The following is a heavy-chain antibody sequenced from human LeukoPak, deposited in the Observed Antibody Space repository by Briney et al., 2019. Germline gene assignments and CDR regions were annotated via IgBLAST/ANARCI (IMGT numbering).Heavy chain of an antibody. CDR3: AKDPAYYDSSGYYPDY. J-gene: IGHJ4*02. CDR2: ISGSGGST. D-gene: IGHD3-22*01. CDR1: GFTFSSYA. V-gene: IGHV3-23*01. Sequence: GGSLRLSCAASGFTFSSYAMSWVRQAPRKGLEWVSAISGSGGSTYYADSVKGRFTISRDNSKNTLYLQMNSLRAEDTAVYYCAKDPAYYDSSGYYPDYWGQGTLVTVSS.